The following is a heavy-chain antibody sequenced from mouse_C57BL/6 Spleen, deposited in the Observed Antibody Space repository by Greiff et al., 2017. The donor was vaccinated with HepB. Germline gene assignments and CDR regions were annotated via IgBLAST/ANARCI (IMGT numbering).Heavy chain of an antibody. D-gene: IGHD1-1*01. J-gene: IGHJ1*03. CDR1: GYSFTGYY. V-gene: IGHV1-42*01. CDR3: ARFPLYGSRGYFDV. Sequence: GQLQQSGPELVKPGASVKISCKASGYSFTGYYMNWVKQSPEKSLEWIGEINPSTGGTTYNQKFKAKATLTVDKSSSTAYMQLKSLTSEDSAVYYCARFPLYGSRGYFDVWGTGTTVTVSS. CDR2: INPSTGGT.